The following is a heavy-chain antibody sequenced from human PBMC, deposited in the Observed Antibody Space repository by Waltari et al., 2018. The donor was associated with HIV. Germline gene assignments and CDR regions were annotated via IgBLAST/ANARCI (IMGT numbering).Heavy chain of an antibody. V-gene: IGHV4-39*02. CDR2: IYYSGST. CDR1: GGSISSSSYY. J-gene: IGHJ3*02. Sequence: QLQLQESGPGLVKPSETLSLTCTVSGGSISSSSYYWGWLRRPPGKGLEWIGSIYYSGSTYYNPSLKSRVTISVDTSKNQFSLKLSSVTAADTAVYYCARERRPDAFDIWGQGTMVTVSS. CDR3: ARERRPDAFDI.